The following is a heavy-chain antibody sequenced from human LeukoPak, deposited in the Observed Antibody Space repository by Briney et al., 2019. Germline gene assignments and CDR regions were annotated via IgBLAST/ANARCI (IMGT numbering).Heavy chain of an antibody. CDR3: ARSDSSGWYFDY. CDR1: GHTFTGYY. Sequence: GASVKVSCKASGHTFTGYYMHWVRQAPGQGLEWMGWINPNSGGTNYAQKFQGRVTMTRDTSISTAYMELSRLRSDDTAVYYCARSDSSGWYFDYWGQGTLVTVSS. CDR2: INPNSGGT. D-gene: IGHD6-19*01. V-gene: IGHV1-2*02. J-gene: IGHJ4*02.